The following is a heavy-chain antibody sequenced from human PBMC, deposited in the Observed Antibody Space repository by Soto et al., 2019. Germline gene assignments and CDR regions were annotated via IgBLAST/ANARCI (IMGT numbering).Heavy chain of an antibody. Sequence: QVQLVESGGGVVQPGRSLRLSCAASGFTFNTYGMNWVREATGKGLEWVAIIWYDGSLKYYADSMKGRFTISRDNSKNTMYPQMNNLRAEDTAVYSCARVDCIGGSCIPYAYSPMYVWGQAPTLTVSS. J-gene: IGHJ6*02. CDR2: IWYDGSLK. V-gene: IGHV3-33*01. CDR1: GFTFNTYG. CDR3: ARVDCIGGSCIPYAYSPMYV. D-gene: IGHD2-15*01.